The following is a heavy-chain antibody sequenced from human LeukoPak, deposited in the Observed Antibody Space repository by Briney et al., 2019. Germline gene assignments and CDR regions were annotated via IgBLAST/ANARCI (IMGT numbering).Heavy chain of an antibody. CDR3: ASRIATAGSVDY. Sequence: GGSLRLSCAASGFTFSSYAMSWVRQAPGKGLEWVSAISASGGSTYYADSVKGRFAISRDNSKNTLHLQMNTLRAEDTAVYYCASRIATAGSVDYWGQGTLVTVSS. V-gene: IGHV3-23*01. J-gene: IGHJ4*02. D-gene: IGHD6-13*01. CDR1: GFTFSSYA. CDR2: ISASGGST.